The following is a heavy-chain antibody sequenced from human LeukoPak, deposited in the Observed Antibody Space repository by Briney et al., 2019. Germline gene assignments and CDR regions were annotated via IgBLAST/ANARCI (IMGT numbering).Heavy chain of an antibody. J-gene: IGHJ6*03. V-gene: IGHV3-48*04. CDR3: ARGGARRYYYYYMDV. Sequence: PGGSLRLSCAASGFTFSSYSMKWVRQAPGKGLEWVSYISSSSSTIYYADSVKGRFTISRDNASNSLYLQMNSLRADDTAVYYCARGGARRYYYYYMDVWGKGTTVTVSS. CDR1: GFTFSSYS. CDR2: ISSSSSTI. D-gene: IGHD3-10*01.